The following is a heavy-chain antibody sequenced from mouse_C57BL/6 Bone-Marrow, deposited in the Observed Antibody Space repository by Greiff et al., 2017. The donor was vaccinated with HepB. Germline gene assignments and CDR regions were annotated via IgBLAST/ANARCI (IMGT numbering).Heavy chain of an antibody. J-gene: IGHJ3*01. V-gene: IGHV1-64*01. D-gene: IGHD1-1*01. Sequence: QVQLQQPGAELVKPGASVKLSCKASGYTFTSYWMHWVKQRPGQGLEWIGMIHPNSGSTNYNEKFKSKATLTVDKSYSTAYMQLSSLTSEDAAVYYCGRLGMLFAYWGQGTLVTVSA. CDR2: IHPNSGST. CDR1: GYTFTSYW. CDR3: GRLGMLFAY.